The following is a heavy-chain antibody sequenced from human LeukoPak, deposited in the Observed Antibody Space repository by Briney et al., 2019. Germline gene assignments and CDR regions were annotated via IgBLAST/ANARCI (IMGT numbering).Heavy chain of an antibody. J-gene: IGHJ4*02. CDR2: IIPIFGTA. V-gene: IGHV1-69*13. CDR3: ARTTYGDYALDY. Sequence: SVKVSCKASGGTFSSYAISWVRQAPGQGLEWMGGIIPIFGTANYAQKFQGRVTITADESTSTAYMELSSLRSEDTAVYYCARTTYGDYALDYWGQGTLVTVSS. CDR1: GGTFSSYA. D-gene: IGHD4-17*01.